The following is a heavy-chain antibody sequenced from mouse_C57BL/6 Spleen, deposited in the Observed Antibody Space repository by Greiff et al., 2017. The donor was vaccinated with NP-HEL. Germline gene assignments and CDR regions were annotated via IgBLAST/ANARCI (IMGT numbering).Heavy chain of an antibody. CDR3: ARSDYYSNYEEEYYFDY. CDR2: IYPSDSET. D-gene: IGHD2-5*01. J-gene: IGHJ2*01. Sequence: QVQLKQPGAELVRPGSSVKLSCKASGYTFTSYWMDWVKQRPGQGLEWIGNIYPSDSETHYNQKFKDKATLTVDKSSSTAYMQLSSLTSEDSAVYYCARSDYYSNYEEEYYFDYWGQGTTLTVSS. CDR1: GYTFTSYW. V-gene: IGHV1-61*01.